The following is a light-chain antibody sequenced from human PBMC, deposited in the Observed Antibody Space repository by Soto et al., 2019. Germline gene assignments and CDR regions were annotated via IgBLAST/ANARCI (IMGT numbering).Light chain of an antibody. V-gene: IGKV1-5*01. Sequence: DIQMTQSPSTLSASVGDRVTITCRASQSISSWLAWYQQKPGKAPKLLIYDASSLESGVPSRFSGSGSGTEVTITISSLQSDDFATYDCQQYNSYSPWTFDQGTKVEIK. J-gene: IGKJ1*01. CDR2: DAS. CDR3: QQYNSYSPWT. CDR1: QSISSW.